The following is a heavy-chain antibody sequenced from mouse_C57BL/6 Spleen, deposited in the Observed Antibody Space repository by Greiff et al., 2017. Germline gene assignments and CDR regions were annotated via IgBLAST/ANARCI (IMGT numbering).Heavy chain of an antibody. D-gene: IGHD3-2*02. CDR3: ARERDSSGYFYAMDY. CDR2: IYPGDGDT. CDR1: GYAFSSSW. J-gene: IGHJ4*01. Sequence: QVQLQQSGPELVKPGASVKISCKASGYAFSSSWMNWVKQRPGKGLEWIGRIYPGDGDTNYNGKFKGKATLTADKSSSTAYMQLSSLTSEDSAVYFCARERDSSGYFYAMDYWGQGTSVTVSS. V-gene: IGHV1-82*01.